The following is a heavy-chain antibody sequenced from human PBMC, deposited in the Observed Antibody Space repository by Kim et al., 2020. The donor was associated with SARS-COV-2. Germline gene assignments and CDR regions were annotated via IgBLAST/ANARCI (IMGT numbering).Heavy chain of an antibody. Sequence: GGSLRLSCAASGFTFTNYGMHWVRQAPGRGLEWVSCITTSGATTNYADSVRGRFTISRDNAKNTLYLQMNSLRAEDTAIYYCASQRWTGTYDYFDYYG. CDR3: ASQRWTGTYDYFDY. D-gene: IGHD3-10*01. CDR2: ITTSGATT. V-gene: IGHV3-74*01. J-gene: IGHJ4*01. CDR1: GFTFTNYG.